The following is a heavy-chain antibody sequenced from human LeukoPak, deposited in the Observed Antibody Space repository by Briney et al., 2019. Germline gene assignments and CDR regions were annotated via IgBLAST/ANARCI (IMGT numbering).Heavy chain of an antibody. CDR1: GGSISSYY. CDR3: AREDLAAAGTGDGNWFDP. CDR2: IYYSGST. V-gene: IGHV4-59*12. D-gene: IGHD6-13*01. J-gene: IGHJ5*02. Sequence: SETLSLTCTVSGGSISSYYWSWIRQPPGKGLEWIGNIYYSGSTNHNPSLKSRVTISLDTSKNQFSLKLSSVTAADTAVYYCAREDLAAAGTGDGNWFDPWGQGTLVTVSS.